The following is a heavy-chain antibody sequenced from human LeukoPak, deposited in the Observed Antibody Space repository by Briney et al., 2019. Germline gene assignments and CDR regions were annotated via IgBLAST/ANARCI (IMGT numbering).Heavy chain of an antibody. CDR2: INPNSGGT. CDR1: GYTFTDYY. V-gene: IGHV1-2*02. D-gene: IGHD5-18*01. Sequence: GASVKVSCKASGYTFTDYYMNWVRQAPGQGLEWMGWINPNSGGTTYAQKFQGRVTMTRDTSISTAYMELSRLRSDDTAVYYCARVHGPLQLWLVFWGQGTLVTVSS. J-gene: IGHJ4*02. CDR3: ARVHGPLQLWLVF.